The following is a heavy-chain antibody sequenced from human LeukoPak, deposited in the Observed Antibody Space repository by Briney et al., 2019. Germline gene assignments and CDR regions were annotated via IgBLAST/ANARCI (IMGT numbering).Heavy chain of an antibody. CDR1: GGSISSGSYY. Sequence: SQTLSLTCTVSGGSISSGSYYWSWIRQPAGKGLEWIGRIYTSGNTNYNPSLKSRVTISVDTSKNQFSLKLSSVTAADTAVYYCARDSGSGVHYWGQGTLVTVSS. J-gene: IGHJ4*02. V-gene: IGHV4-61*02. CDR3: ARDSGSGVHY. D-gene: IGHD3-3*01. CDR2: IYTSGNT.